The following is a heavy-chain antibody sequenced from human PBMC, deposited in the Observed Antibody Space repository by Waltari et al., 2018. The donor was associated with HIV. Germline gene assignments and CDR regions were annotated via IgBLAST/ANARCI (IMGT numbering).Heavy chain of an antibody. CDR3: ARRKSGVMTTVSPVDY. J-gene: IGHJ4*02. Sequence: EVQLVQSRAEVKKPGESLKISCKASGYRFTNSWIGWVRQTPGKGLEWVGSIVPGDSDTIYSPSFQGQVTISSDKSSNTAFLQWSSLKASDTAMYYCARRKSGVMTTVSPVDYWGQGTLVTVSS. CDR2: IVPGDSDT. D-gene: IGHD4-17*01. V-gene: IGHV5-51*03. CDR1: GYRFTNSW.